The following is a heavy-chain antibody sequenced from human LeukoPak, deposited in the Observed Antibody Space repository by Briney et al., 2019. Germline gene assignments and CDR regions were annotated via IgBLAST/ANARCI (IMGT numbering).Heavy chain of an antibody. D-gene: IGHD1-26*01. CDR3: ARAQNYGGSYSFDY. Sequence: SETLSLTCTVSGGSISSGSYYWSWIRQPAGKGLEWIGRIYTSGSTNYNPSLKSRATISVDTPKNQFSLKLSSVTAADTAVYYCARAQNYGGSYSFDYWGQGTLVTVSS. J-gene: IGHJ4*02. V-gene: IGHV4-61*02. CDR2: IYTSGST. CDR1: GGSISSGSYY.